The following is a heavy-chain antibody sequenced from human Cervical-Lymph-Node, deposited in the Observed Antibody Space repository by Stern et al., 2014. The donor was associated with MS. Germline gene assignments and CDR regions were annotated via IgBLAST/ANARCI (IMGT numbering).Heavy chain of an antibody. CDR2: IIPTLVTP. CDR3: ARQDAVAGLDY. J-gene: IGHJ4*02. V-gene: IGHV1-69*01. D-gene: IGHD6-19*01. Sequence: QLVQSGAEVKKPGSSVKVSCKSSGDPSKNDPISWVRQAPGQGLEWMGGIIPTLVTPNYAQKSQGRVTITADGSTGTVYMEISSLRSEDTAVYYCARQDAVAGLDYWGQGTLVNVSS. CDR1: GDPSKNDP.